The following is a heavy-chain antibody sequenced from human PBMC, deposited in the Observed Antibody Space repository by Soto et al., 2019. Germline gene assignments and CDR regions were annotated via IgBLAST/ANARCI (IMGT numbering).Heavy chain of an antibody. CDR3: ARGDSTDCSNGVCSFFYNHDMDV. CDR2: INPKSGGT. V-gene: IGHV1-2*04. CDR1: GYSFTDYH. Sequence: ASVKVSCKASGYSFTDYHIHWVRQAPGQGLEWLGRINPKSGGTSTAQKFQGWVTMTTDTSISTASMELTRLTSDDTAIYYCARGDSTDCSNGVCSFFYNHDMDVWGQGATVTVSS. J-gene: IGHJ6*02. D-gene: IGHD2-8*01.